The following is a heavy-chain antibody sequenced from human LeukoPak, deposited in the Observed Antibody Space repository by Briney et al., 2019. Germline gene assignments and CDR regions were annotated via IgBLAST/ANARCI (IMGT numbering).Heavy chain of an antibody. J-gene: IGHJ4*02. CDR2: IWYDGSNK. D-gene: IGHD3-10*01. V-gene: IGHV3-33*01. CDR3: AREVRGVEFDY. Sequence: GGSLRLSYAASGFTFSSYGMHWVRQAPGKGLEWVAVIWYDGSNKYYADSVKGRFTISRDNSKNTLYLQMNSLRAEDTAVYYCAREVRGVEFDYWGQGTLVTVSS. CDR1: GFTFSSYG.